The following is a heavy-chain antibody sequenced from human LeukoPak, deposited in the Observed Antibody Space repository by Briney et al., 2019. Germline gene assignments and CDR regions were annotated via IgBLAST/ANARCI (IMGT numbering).Heavy chain of an antibody. V-gene: IGHV3-11*01. J-gene: IGHJ5*02. CDR1: GFTFSDYY. D-gene: IGHD2-2*01. CDR3: ARDRAQYCSSTSCQDWFDP. CDR2: ISSSGSTI. Sequence: GSLRLSCAASGFTFSDYYMSWIRQAPGKGLEWVSYISSSGSTIYYADSVKGRFTISRDNAKNSLYLQMNSLRAEDTAVYYCARDRAQYCSSTSCQDWFDPWGQGTLVTVSS.